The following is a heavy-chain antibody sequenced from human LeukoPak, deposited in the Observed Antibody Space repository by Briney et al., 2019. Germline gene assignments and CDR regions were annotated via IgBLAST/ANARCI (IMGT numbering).Heavy chain of an antibody. J-gene: IGHJ4*02. V-gene: IGHV4-31*03. D-gene: IGHD3-10*01. CDR1: GGFISSGGYY. Sequence: PSETLSLTCTVSGGFISSGGYYWTWIRQPSGKGLECIGYIYYSGSTYYNPSLKSRISISLDTSKNQFSLKLSSVTAADTAMYYCARGPAGSYFHVPDYWGQGTQVTVSS. CDR3: ARGPAGSYFHVPDY. CDR2: IYYSGST.